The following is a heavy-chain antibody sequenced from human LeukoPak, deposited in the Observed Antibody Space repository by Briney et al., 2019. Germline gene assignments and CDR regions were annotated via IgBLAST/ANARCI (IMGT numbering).Heavy chain of an antibody. J-gene: IGHJ4*02. CDR2: INNSGSN. CDR1: GGSFSCYY. CDR3: ARERGAYYDY. V-gene: IGHV4-34*01. Sequence: RSDTLTLTCTVCGGSFSCYYWSWMRQPPGKGLEWIGEINNSGSNNYNPYLKSRVTISVATSKNQFSLKLSSVTAADTAVYYCARERGAYYDYWGQGTLVTVSS.